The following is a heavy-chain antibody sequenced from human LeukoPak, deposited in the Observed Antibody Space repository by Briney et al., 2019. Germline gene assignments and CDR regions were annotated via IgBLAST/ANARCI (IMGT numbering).Heavy chain of an antibody. CDR2: ISYDGSNK. Sequence: GGSLRLSCAASEFTFSSCGMSWVRQAPGKGLEWVAVISYDGSNKYYADSVKGRFTISRDNSKNTLYLQMNSLRAEDTAVYYCARDIHIVGATIEATPDAFDIWGQGTMVTVSS. V-gene: IGHV3-30*03. CDR3: ARDIHIVGATIEATPDAFDI. CDR1: EFTFSSCG. J-gene: IGHJ3*02. D-gene: IGHD1-26*01.